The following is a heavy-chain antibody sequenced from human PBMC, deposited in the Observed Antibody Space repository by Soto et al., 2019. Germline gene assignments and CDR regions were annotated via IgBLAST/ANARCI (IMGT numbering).Heavy chain of an antibody. CDR2: ISSSSRTT. V-gene: IGHV3-11*06. J-gene: IGHJ6*02. D-gene: IGHD6-6*01. CDR1: GFTFSDYY. Sequence: GGSLRLSCASSGFTFSDYYMSWIRQAPGKGLDWVAYISSSSRTTKYGDSVKGRFTISRDNAKNSLFLQMNSLRGEDTAVYYCARDVYRYSSSSPEDVWGQGTTVTVSS. CDR3: ARDVYRYSSSSPEDV.